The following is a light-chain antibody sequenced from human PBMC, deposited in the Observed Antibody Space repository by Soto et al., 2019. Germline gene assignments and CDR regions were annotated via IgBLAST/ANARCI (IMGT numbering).Light chain of an antibody. J-gene: IGKJ1*01. CDR3: QQYYTYST. V-gene: IGKV1-5*01. CDR2: SAS. CDR1: QSISTS. Sequence: DIQITQSPSTLSASVGDRVTITCRATQSISTSLAWYQQKPGKAPNLLISSASNLESGVPSRFSGSGSGTEFTLTISSLQPDDFSSYYCQQYYTYSTFGQGTKVDIK.